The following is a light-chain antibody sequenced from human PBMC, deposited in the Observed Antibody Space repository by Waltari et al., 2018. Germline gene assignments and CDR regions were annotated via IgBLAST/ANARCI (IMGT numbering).Light chain of an antibody. CDR3: QQYYGTPPYT. J-gene: IGKJ2*01. V-gene: IGKV4-1*01. Sequence: DVVMTQSPDSLAVSLGERAIINCKCNKSLLYSSNNKNYLAWYQQKLGQPPKLLFYWASTRESGVPDRFSGSGSGTDFTLTISSLQAEDVAVYYCQQYYGTPPYTFGQGTKLEIK. CDR1: KSLLYSSNNKNY. CDR2: WAS.